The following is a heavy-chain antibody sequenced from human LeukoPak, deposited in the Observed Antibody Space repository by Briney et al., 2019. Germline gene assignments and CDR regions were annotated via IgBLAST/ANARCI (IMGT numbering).Heavy chain of an antibody. Sequence: GGSLRLSCAASGFTFSSYSMNWVRQAPGKGLEWVSSISSSSSYIYYADSVKGRFTISRDNAKNSLYLQMNSLRAEDTAVYYCARQGITIFGAVNDYWGQGTLVTVSS. V-gene: IGHV3-21*01. J-gene: IGHJ4*02. CDR2: ISSSSSYI. CDR1: GFTFSSYS. CDR3: ARQGITIFGAVNDY. D-gene: IGHD3-3*01.